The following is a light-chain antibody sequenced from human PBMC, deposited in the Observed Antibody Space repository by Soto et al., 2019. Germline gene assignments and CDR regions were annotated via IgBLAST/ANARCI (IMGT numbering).Light chain of an antibody. CDR1: SSDLGSYDD. Sequence: QSVLTQPASVSGSPGQSITISCTGTSSDLGSYDDVSWYQEHPGKAPKLVIYEVNNRPSGVSNRFSGSKSGYTASLTISGLQADDEADYYCSAYISSSTLVFGGGTKLTVL. CDR3: SAYISSSTLV. J-gene: IGLJ2*01. CDR2: EVN. V-gene: IGLV2-14*01.